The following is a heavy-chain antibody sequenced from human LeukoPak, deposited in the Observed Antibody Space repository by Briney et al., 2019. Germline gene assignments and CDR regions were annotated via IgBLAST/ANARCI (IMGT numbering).Heavy chain of an antibody. J-gene: IGHJ3*02. V-gene: IGHV4-34*01. CDR3: ASLWLFSPYAFDI. D-gene: IGHD5-18*01. CDR2: INHSGST. Sequence: SETLSLTCAVYGGSFSGYYWSWIRQPPGKGLEWIGEINHSGSTNYSPSLKSRVTISVDTSKNQFSLKLSSVTAADTAVYYCASLWLFSPYAFDIWGQGTMVTVSS. CDR1: GGSFSGYY.